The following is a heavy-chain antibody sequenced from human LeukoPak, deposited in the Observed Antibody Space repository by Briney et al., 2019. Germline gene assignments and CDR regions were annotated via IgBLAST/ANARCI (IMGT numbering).Heavy chain of an antibody. CDR2: ISSTGRT. J-gene: IGHJ4*02. D-gene: IGHD5-18*01. CDR1: GGSISSDTYF. V-gene: IGHV4-61*02. CDR3: AGGRKYTSGYRVTELGSGYSDY. Sequence: SQTLSLTCTVSGGSISSDTYFWSWIRQPAGKGLEWIGRISSTGRTDYNPSLTSRVTISVDTSKNQLSMKLSSVTAADTAVYYCAGGRKYTSGYRVTELGSGYSDYWGQGTLVTVSS.